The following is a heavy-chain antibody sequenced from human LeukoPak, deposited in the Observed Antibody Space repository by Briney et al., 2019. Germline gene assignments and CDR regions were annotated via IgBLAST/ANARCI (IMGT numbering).Heavy chain of an antibody. V-gene: IGHV3-30*04. J-gene: IGHJ4*02. D-gene: IGHD3-10*01. Sequence: GGPLRLSCAASGFTFRTYAMHWVRQAPGKGLEWVAVIPFDESNDYYANSVKGRFTISRDTSKNILFLQMNSLRAEDTAVYYCARGTNFYGSGNFDYWGQGTLVTVSS. CDR1: GFTFRTYA. CDR2: IPFDESND. CDR3: ARGTNFYGSGNFDY.